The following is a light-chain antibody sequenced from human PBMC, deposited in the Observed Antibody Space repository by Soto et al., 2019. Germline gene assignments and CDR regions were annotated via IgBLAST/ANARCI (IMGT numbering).Light chain of an antibody. CDR1: QTFSNSF. Sequence: EIVLTQSPGTVSLSPGERPTLSCTARQTFSNSFLSWFTQIPGQDTRLLIEGASIRATGIHDRFSGSWSGTEFTLTISRLEPEDFAVYYCQQWGSQSTLGQGKRL. V-gene: IGKV3-20*01. J-gene: IGKJ5*01. CDR2: GAS. CDR3: QQWGSQST.